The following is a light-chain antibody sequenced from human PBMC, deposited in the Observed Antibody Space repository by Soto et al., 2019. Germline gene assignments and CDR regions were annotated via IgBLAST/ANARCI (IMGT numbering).Light chain of an antibody. V-gene: IGKV3-11*01. Sequence: VLTQSPATLSLSPGERATLSCRASQSIHTSLAWYQQKSGKPPRLVIYDSTLRANGVPDRFGGSRSGTEFTLTINSLEPEDFAVYYFQQRNVWPPITFGQGTRLDIK. CDR3: QQRNVWPPIT. CDR2: DST. J-gene: IGKJ5*01. CDR1: QSIHTS.